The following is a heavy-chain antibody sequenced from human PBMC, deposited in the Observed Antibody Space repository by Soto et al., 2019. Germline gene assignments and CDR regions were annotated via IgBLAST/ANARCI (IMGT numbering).Heavy chain of an antibody. D-gene: IGHD3-3*01. CDR3: AIDGVGFTDLGRYFDY. V-gene: IGHV3-23*01. Sequence: EVQLLESGGGLVQPGGSLRLSCAASGLTFSSYAMSWVRQGPGKGLEWVSGIGGSGGRTFYADSVKGRFTISRDNSKNTLYLQMDGLRGEDTAVYYCAIDGVGFTDLGRYFDYWGQGTLVTVSS. J-gene: IGHJ4*02. CDR1: GLTFSSYA. CDR2: IGGSGGRT.